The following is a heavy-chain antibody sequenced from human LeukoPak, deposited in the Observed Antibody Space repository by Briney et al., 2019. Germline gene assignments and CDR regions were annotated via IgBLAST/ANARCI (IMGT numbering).Heavy chain of an antibody. D-gene: IGHD5-18*01. CDR3: ARDQAMAIDY. V-gene: IGHV3-21*01. CDR2: ISSSSSYI. J-gene: IGHJ4*02. CDR1: GFTFSSYS. Sequence: GGSLRLSCAASGFTFSSYSMNWVRQAPGKGLEWVSSISSSSSYIYYADSVRGRFTISRDNAKNSLYLQMNSLRAEDTAVYYCARDQAMAIDYWGQGTLVTVSS.